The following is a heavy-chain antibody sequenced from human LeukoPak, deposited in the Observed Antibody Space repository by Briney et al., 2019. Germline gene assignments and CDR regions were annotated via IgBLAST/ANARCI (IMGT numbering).Heavy chain of an antibody. CDR3: ARADYGDYGAY. D-gene: IGHD4-17*01. CDR2: IKQDGSEK. Sequence: GGSLRLSCAASRFTFSRYWMSWARQAPGKGLEWVANIKQDGSEKYYVDSMKGRFTISRDNAKNSLYLQMNSLRAEDTAVYYCARADYGDYGAYWGQGTLVTVSS. CDR1: RFTFSRYW. J-gene: IGHJ4*02. V-gene: IGHV3-7*05.